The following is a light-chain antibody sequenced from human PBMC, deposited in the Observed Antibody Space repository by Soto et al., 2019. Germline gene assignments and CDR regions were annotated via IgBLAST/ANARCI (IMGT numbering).Light chain of an antibody. Sequence: EIVLTQSPATLSLSPGERATLSCRASQSVSNYLAWYPQKPGQAPRLLIYDASNRATAIPDRFSGSGSGTDFTLTISSLEPEDFAGYYCLQRSGWPRTFGQGTRLEIK. CDR2: DAS. CDR1: QSVSNY. J-gene: IGKJ2*01. V-gene: IGKV3-11*01. CDR3: LQRSGWPRT.